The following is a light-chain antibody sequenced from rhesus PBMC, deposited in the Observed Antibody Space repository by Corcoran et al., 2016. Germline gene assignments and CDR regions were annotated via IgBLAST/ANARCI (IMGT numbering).Light chain of an antibody. CDR1: QSVSSY. V-gene: IGKV3-53*01. CDR3: QKYTSSPLT. J-gene: IGKJ4*01. Sequence: QVILTQSPATLSLSPGERATLFCSASQSVSSYLAWYQQKPGQAPRLLISDASTRATGIPDRFSGSGSGTEFTLTFSSLEPEDFAVYYCQKYTSSPLTFGGGTKVEI. CDR2: DAS.